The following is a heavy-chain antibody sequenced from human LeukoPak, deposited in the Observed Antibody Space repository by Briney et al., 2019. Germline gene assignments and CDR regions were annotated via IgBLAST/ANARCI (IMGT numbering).Heavy chain of an antibody. CDR1: GGTFSSYA. J-gene: IGHJ6*02. Sequence: ASVKVSCKASGGTFSSYAISWVRQAPGQGLEWMGGIIPIFGTANYAQKFQGRVTITADESTSTAYMELSSLRSEDTAVYYCASNPANWGGYYGMDVWGQGTTVTVSS. V-gene: IGHV1-69*13. CDR3: ASNPANWGGYYGMDV. CDR2: IIPIFGTA. D-gene: IGHD7-27*01.